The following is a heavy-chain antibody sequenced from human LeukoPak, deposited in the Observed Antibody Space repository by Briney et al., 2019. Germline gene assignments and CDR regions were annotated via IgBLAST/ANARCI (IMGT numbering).Heavy chain of an antibody. D-gene: IGHD2-2*01. CDR3: ARTLGYCSSTSCYVLDAFDI. V-gene: IGHV1-8*03. Sequence: ASVKVSCKASGYTFTSYDINWVRQATGQGLEWMGWMNPNSGNTGYAQKFQGRVTITRNTSISTAYMELSSLRSEDTAVYYCARTLGYCSSTSCYVLDAFDIWGQGTMVTVSS. CDR2: MNPNSGNT. CDR1: GYTFTSYD. J-gene: IGHJ3*02.